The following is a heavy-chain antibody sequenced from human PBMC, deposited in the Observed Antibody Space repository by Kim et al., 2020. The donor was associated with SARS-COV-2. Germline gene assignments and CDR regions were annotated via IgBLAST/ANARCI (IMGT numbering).Heavy chain of an antibody. CDR3: ARRTEEGGYFDY. Sequence: TYHTPALKSRLTISVDTTRDQVSLRLSSVTAADTAIYYCARRTEEGGYFDYWGQGTLVTVSS. CDR2: T. J-gene: IGHJ4*02. D-gene: IGHD3-16*01. V-gene: IGHV4-39*01.